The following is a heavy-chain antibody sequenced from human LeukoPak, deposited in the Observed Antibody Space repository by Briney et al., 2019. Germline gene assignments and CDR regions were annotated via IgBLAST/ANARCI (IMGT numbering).Heavy chain of an antibody. Sequence: SETLSLTCTVSGGSISSYYWSWIRQPPGKGLEWIGYIYYSGSTNYTPSLKSRVTISVDTSKNQFSLKLSSVTAADTAVYYCARAAPTYYYDSSGFPLDYWGQGTLVTVSS. CDR3: ARAAPTYYYDSSGFPLDY. CDR2: IYYSGST. CDR1: GGSISSYY. D-gene: IGHD3-22*01. V-gene: IGHV4-59*01. J-gene: IGHJ4*02.